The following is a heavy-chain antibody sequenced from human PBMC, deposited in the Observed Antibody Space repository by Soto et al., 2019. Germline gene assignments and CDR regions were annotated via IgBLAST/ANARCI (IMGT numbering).Heavy chain of an antibody. CDR3: ARPGYYDSSRYKRGNAFDI. Sequence: QVQLVQSGAEVKKPGASVKVSCKASGYTFTSYGIIWVRQAPGQGLEWMGWISAYNGNTNYAQKLQGRVTMTTDTSTSTAYMELRSLRSDDTAVYYCARPGYYDSSRYKRGNAFDIWGQGTMVTVSS. V-gene: IGHV1-18*01. CDR2: ISAYNGNT. J-gene: IGHJ3*02. D-gene: IGHD3-22*01. CDR1: GYTFTSYG.